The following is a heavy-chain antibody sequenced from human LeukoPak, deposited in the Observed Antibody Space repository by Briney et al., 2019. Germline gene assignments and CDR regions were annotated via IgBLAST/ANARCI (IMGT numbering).Heavy chain of an antibody. V-gene: IGHV1-69*05. CDR3: AREGTHDFWSGYYGVYFDY. CDR1: GGTFSSYA. J-gene: IGHJ4*02. CDR2: IIPIFGTA. D-gene: IGHD3-3*01. Sequence: ASVKVSCKASGGTFSSYAISWVRQAPGQGLEWMGGIIPIFGTANYAQKFQGRVTITTDESTSTAHMELSSLRSEDTAVYYCAREGTHDFWSGYYGVYFDYWGQGTLVTVSS.